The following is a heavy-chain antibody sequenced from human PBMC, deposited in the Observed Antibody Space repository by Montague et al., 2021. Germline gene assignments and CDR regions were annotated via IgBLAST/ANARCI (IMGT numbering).Heavy chain of an antibody. CDR2: ISYDGSNK. V-gene: IGHV3-30-3*01. CDR1: GFTFSSYA. J-gene: IGHJ1*01. D-gene: IGHD6-19*01. Sequence: SRSLSCSASGFTFSSYAMHWVRQAPGKGLEWVAVISYDGSNKYYADSVKGRFTISRDNSKNTLYLQMNSLRAEDTAVYYCARSLTSGLLAEYFQHWGQGTLVTVSS. CDR3: ARSLTSGLLAEYFQH.